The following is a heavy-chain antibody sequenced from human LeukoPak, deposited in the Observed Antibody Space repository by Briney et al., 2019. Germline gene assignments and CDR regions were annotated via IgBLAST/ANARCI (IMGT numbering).Heavy chain of an antibody. CDR1: GYTFTSYD. CDR2: MNPNSGNT. V-gene: IGHV1-8*01. D-gene: IGHD6-13*01. J-gene: IGHJ4*02. Sequence: VASVKVSFKASGYTFTSYDINWVRQATGQGLEWMGWMNPNSGNTGYAQKFQGRVTMTRNTSISTAYMELSSLRSEDTAVYYCARGLGAAAAPDYWGQGILVTVSS. CDR3: ARGLGAAAAPDY.